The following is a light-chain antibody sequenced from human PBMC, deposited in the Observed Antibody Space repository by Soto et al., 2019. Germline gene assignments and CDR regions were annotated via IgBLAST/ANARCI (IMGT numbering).Light chain of an antibody. CDR1: QTISSW. J-gene: IGKJ1*01. V-gene: IGKV1-5*03. Sequence: DIQMTPSPSTLSGSVGDRVTITCGASQTISSWLAWYQQKPGKAPKLLIYKASTLKSGVPSRFSGSGSGTEFTLTINSLQPDDFATYYCQQYHIYSGTFGQGTKVDIK. CDR3: QQYHIYSGT. CDR2: KAS.